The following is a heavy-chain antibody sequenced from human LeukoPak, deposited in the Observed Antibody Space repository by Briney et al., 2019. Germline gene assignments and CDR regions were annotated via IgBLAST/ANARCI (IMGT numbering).Heavy chain of an antibody. J-gene: IGHJ6*03. CDR3: ASGGSGYYYYYYMDV. CDR1: GFPFSDYG. CDR2: ISHDGNNK. V-gene: IGHV3-30*03. D-gene: IGHD2-15*01. Sequence: SGGSLRLSCAASGFPFSDYGMYWVRQAPGKGLEWLAVISHDGNNKYYADSVKGRFTISRDNSKNTLYLQMNSLRAEDTAVYYCASGGSGYYYYYYMDVWGKGTTVTVSS.